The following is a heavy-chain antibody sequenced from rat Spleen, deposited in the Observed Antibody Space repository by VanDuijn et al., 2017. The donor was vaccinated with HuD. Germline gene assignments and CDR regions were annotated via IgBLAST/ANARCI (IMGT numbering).Heavy chain of an antibody. V-gene: IGHV5-7*01. CDR1: GFTFSNFY. Sequence: EVQLVESGGGLVQPGRSLKLSCAASGFTFSNFYMAWVRQAPKKGLEWVATISYDGSSTYYRDSVKGRFTISRDNAKSTLYLQMDSLRSEDTATYYCARHPSNYGWFAYWGQGVMVTVSS. J-gene: IGHJ2*01. CDR3: ARHPSNYGWFAY. CDR2: ISYDGSST. D-gene: IGHD1-11*01.